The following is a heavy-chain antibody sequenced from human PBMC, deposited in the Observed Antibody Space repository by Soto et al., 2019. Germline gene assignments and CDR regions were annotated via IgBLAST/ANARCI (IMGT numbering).Heavy chain of an antibody. Sequence: ETLSLTCTVSGGSDSSGSYYWSWIRQPPGKGLEWIGYIYYSGSTNYNPSLKSRVTISVDTSKNQFSLKLSSVTAADTAVYYCARVGYSSGWYVAFDIWGQGTMVTVSS. CDR3: ARVGYSSGWYVAFDI. CDR2: IYYSGST. D-gene: IGHD6-19*01. J-gene: IGHJ3*02. V-gene: IGHV4-61*01. CDR1: GGSDSSGSYY.